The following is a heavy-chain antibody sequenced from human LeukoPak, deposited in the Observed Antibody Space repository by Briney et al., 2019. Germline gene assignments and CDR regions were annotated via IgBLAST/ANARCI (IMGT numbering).Heavy chain of an antibody. D-gene: IGHD1-1*01. V-gene: IGHV4-34*01. Sequence: PSETLSLTCAVYGGSFSGYYWSWIRQPPGKGLEWIGEINHSGSTNYNPSLKSRVTISVDTSKNQFSLKLSSVTAAGTAVYYCARGPNYRAGRADYWGQGTLVTVSS. CDR3: ARGPNYRAGRADY. CDR2: INHSGST. J-gene: IGHJ4*02. CDR1: GGSFSGYY.